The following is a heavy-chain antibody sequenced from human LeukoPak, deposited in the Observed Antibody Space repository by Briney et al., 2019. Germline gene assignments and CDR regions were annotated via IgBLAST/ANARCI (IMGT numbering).Heavy chain of an antibody. V-gene: IGHV4-61*02. CDR2: IHSNGNT. CDR3: ARVYRRDVYDYDGFDI. J-gene: IGHJ3*02. D-gene: IGHD5-24*01. Sequence: SQTLSLTCTVSSGSINSGGYYWSWIRQPAGKGLEWIGRIHSNGNTNYSPSLDSRVTISIDTSENQFSLRLTAVTAADSAVYYCARVYRRDVYDYDGFDIWGQGTTVTVSS. CDR1: SGSINSGGYY.